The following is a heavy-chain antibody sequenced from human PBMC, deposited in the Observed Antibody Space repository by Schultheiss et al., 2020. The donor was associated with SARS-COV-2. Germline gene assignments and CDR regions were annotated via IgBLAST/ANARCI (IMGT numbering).Heavy chain of an antibody. CDR1: GFTVSSNY. Sequence: GGSLRLSCAASGFTVSSNYMSWVRQAPGKGLEWVSVIYSGGSTYYADSVKGRFTISRDNSKNTLYLQMNSLRAEDTAVYYCARQEIQYYPFDYWGQGTLVTVSS. CDR3: ARQEIQYYPFDY. V-gene: IGHV3-66*04. CDR2: IYSGGST. J-gene: IGHJ4*02. D-gene: IGHD1-26*01.